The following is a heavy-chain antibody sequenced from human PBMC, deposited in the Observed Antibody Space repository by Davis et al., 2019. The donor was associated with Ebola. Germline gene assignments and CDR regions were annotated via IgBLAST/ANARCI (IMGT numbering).Heavy chain of an antibody. CDR1: GGSFSGYY. J-gene: IGHJ6*02. D-gene: IGHD2-15*01. Sequence: SETLSLTCAVYGGSFSGYYWSWIRQPPGKGLEWIGEINHSGSTNYNPSLKSRVTISLDTSKNQFSLKLSSVTAADTAVYYCARGGIVVVVAPTLYYGMDVWGQGTTVTVSS. CDR2: INHSGST. V-gene: IGHV4-34*01. CDR3: ARGGIVVVVAPTLYYGMDV.